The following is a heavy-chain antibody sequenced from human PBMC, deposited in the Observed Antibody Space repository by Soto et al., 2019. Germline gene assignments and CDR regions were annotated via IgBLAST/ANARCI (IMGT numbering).Heavy chain of an antibody. CDR2: IYYLGNT. J-gene: IGHJ4*02. D-gene: IGHD3-22*01. Sequence: SETLSLTCTVSGGSISSSSSYWGWIRQPPGKGLEWVGSIYYLGNTYYNPSLGGRVSISVDKSKNQFSLKLNSVTAADTAVFYFAGLFPYVGRGYNLNYLGQGTLVTVSS. V-gene: IGHV4-39*01. CDR1: GGSISSSSSY. CDR3: AGLFPYVGRGYNLNY.